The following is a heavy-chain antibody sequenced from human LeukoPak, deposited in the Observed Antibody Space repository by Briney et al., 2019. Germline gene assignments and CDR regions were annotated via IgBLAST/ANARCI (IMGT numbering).Heavy chain of an antibody. CDR1: GYTFTGYY. D-gene: IGHD5-12*01. V-gene: IGHV1-2*02. CDR2: INRNSGGT. J-gene: IGHJ4*02. CDR3: ARDSGQWLRFGFDY. Sequence: ASVKVSCKASGYTFTGYYMHWVRQAPGEGLEWMGWINRNSGGTNYAQKFQGRVTMTRDTSISTAYMELSRLRSDDTAVYYCARDSGQWLRFGFDYWGQGTLVTVSS.